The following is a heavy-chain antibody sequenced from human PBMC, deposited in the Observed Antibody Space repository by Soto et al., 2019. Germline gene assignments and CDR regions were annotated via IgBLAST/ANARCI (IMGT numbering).Heavy chain of an antibody. J-gene: IGHJ5*02. CDR2: IYHSGST. CDR3: ARAYGSGSYWFEP. V-gene: IGHV4-30-2*01. CDR1: GGSISSGGYS. Sequence: PSETLSLTCAVSGGSISSGGYSWSWIRQPPGKGLEWIGNIYHSGSTYYNPSLKSRVTISVDRSKNQFSLKLSSVTAADTAVYYCARAYGSGSYWFEPWGQGTLVTVSS. D-gene: IGHD3-10*01.